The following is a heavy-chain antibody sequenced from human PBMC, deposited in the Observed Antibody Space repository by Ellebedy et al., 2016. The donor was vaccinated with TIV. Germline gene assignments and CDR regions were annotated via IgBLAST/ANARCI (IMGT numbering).Heavy chain of an antibody. J-gene: IGHJ4*02. CDR3: ARLRYFGSGSYSDY. V-gene: IGHV3-23*01. CDR1: GFTFSTYA. CDR2: ISGSGGGT. Sequence: GESLKISCAASGFTFSTYAMSWVRQAPGRGLEWVSTISGSGGGTYYTDSVQGRFTISRDNSKNTLYLQMNSLRAGDTAIYYCARLRYFGSGSYSDYWGQGTLVTVSS. D-gene: IGHD3-10*01.